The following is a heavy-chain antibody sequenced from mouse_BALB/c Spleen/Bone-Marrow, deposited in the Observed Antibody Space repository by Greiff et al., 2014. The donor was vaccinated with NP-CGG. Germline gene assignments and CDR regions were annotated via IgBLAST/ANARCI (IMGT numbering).Heavy chain of an antibody. J-gene: IGHJ1*01. CDR3: ESKGEYFDD. Sequence: VQLQQSGPELVKPGASVKISCKASGYSFTGYYMHWVKQSHGNSLDWIGYIYPYNGVSSYNQKFKGKATLTVDMSSSTVYMEIRSLTSDDCAVYYCESKGEYFDDWGAGTTVTVSS. CDR1: GYSFTGYY. V-gene: IGHV1-31*01. CDR2: IYPYNGVS.